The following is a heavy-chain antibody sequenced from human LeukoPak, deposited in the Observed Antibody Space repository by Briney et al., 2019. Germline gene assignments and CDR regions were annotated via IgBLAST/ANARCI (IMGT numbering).Heavy chain of an antibody. V-gene: IGHV1-2*02. CDR2: TNPRSGST. CDR3: AREVRGEGHKTFDL. J-gene: IGHJ3*01. Sequence: ASVMVSCEASGYSFTDHFVHWVRQAPGQGLEWMGWTNPRSGSTKSAQKFQGRVTMTRDTSTNTAYMELRGLTSDDTAVYYCAREVRGEGHKTFDLWGQETMITVSS. CDR1: GYSFTDHF.